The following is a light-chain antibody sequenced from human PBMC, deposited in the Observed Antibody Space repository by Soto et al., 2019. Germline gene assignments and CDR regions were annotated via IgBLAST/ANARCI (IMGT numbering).Light chain of an antibody. CDR2: AAS. CDR1: QNIFTY. J-gene: IGKJ2*01. V-gene: IGKV1-39*01. CDR3: QHSYSSPT. Sequence: DIQMTQSPSSLSASVGDRVTSTCRASQNIFTYLNWYQQRPGKAPNLLIYAASNLQSGVPSRFSGSGSGTEFTLTISSLQPEDFATYYCQHSYSSPTFGQGTKLEIK.